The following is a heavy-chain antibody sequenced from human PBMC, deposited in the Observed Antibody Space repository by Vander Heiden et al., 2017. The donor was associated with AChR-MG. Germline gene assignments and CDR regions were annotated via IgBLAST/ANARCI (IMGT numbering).Heavy chain of an antibody. J-gene: IGHJ6*02. CDR3: ARMSSWYGYYYYGMDV. Sequence: QVTLKESGPVLVKPTETLTLTCTVSGFSLSNARMGVSWIRPPPGKALEWLAHIFSNDEKSYSTSLKSRLTISKDTSKSQVVLTMTNMDPVDTATYYCARMSSWYGYYYYGMDVWGQGTTVTVSS. CDR2: IFSNDEK. D-gene: IGHD6-13*01. V-gene: IGHV2-26*01. CDR1: GFSLSNARMG.